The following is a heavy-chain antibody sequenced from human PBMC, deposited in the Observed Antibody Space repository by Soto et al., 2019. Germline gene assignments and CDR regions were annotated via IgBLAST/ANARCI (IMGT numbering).Heavy chain of an antibody. V-gene: IGHV4-59*01. Sequence: PSETLSLTCTVSGGSISSYYWSWIRQPPGKGLEWIGYIYYSGSTNYNPSLKSRVTISVDTSKNQFSLKLSSVTAADTAVYYCASHVSYGSGWFDPWGQGTLVTVSS. J-gene: IGHJ5*02. CDR2: IYYSGST. D-gene: IGHD5-18*01. CDR3: ASHVSYGSGWFDP. CDR1: GGSISSYY.